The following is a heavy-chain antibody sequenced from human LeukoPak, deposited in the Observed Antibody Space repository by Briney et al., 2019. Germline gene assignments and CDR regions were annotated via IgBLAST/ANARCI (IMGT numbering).Heavy chain of an antibody. V-gene: IGHV3-21*01. CDR2: ISTRSSYI. CDR1: GFTFSTYS. CDR3: AGDQGGNRWTY. J-gene: IGHJ4*02. Sequence: PGGSLRLSCAASGFTFSTYSMNWVRQAPGKGLEWVSSISTRSSYIYYVDSVRGRFTTSRDNAKKSLYLQMNSLRVEDSAVYYCAGDQGGNRWTYWGQGTLVTVSS. D-gene: IGHD3-16*01.